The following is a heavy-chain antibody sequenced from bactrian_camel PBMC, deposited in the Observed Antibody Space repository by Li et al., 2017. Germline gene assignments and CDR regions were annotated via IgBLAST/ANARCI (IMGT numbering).Heavy chain of an antibody. Sequence: VQQVESGGGSVQIGGSLTLACAASRGFDDADAEWGWFRQAPGKGLEWTSGIHWSGESPTYADSVKGRFTISQDNAKTTAYLQMNSLTPDDTGMYYCALGGTRGVGGTWYPELNYWDKGTQVTVS. CDR3: ALGGTRGVGGTWYPELNY. J-gene: IGHJ4*01. D-gene: IGHD3*01. CDR1: RGFDDADAE. CDR2: IHWSGESP. V-gene: IGHV3-1*01.